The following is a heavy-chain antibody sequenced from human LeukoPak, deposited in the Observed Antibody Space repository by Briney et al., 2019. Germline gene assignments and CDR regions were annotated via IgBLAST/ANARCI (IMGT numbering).Heavy chain of an antibody. Sequence: ASVKVSCKASGYTYTSYDINWVRQATGQGLEWMGWMNPNSGNTGYAQKFQGRVTMTRNTSISTAYMELSSLRSEDTAVYYCARGRTSWNYIYYYYMDVWGKGTTVTVSS. V-gene: IGHV1-8*01. J-gene: IGHJ6*03. CDR3: ARGRTSWNYIYYYYMDV. D-gene: IGHD1-7*01. CDR1: GYTYTSYD. CDR2: MNPNSGNT.